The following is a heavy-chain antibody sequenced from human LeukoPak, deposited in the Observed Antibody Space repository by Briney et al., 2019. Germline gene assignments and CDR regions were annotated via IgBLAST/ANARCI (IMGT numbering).Heavy chain of an antibody. Sequence: PGGSLRLSCAASGFNFASRWMHWVRQVPGKGLVWVSRISSDGSDTTYADSVKGRFTISRDNVKKIVYLQMRSLRVEDTAVYYRARHFDGKGSFDFWGQGTLVTVSS. CDR2: ISSDGSDT. V-gene: IGHV3-74*01. D-gene: IGHD4-23*01. CDR1: GFNFASRW. J-gene: IGHJ5*01. CDR3: ARHFDGKGSFDF.